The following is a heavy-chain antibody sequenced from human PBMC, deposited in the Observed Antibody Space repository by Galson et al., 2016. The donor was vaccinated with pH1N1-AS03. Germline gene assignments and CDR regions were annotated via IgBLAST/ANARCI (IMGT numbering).Heavy chain of an antibody. CDR2: IIPVFDIP. CDR3: AREATIFGVAGLHMDV. V-gene: IGHV1-69*13. J-gene: IGHJ6*02. Sequence: SVKVSCKASGGTFSNYAFNWVRLAPGQGLEWMGGIIPVFDIPNYAQKFQGRVTITADVSRNTAYMELSSLRSADTAVYYCAREATIFGVAGLHMDVWGQGTTVTVSS. CDR1: GGTFSNYA. D-gene: IGHD3-3*01.